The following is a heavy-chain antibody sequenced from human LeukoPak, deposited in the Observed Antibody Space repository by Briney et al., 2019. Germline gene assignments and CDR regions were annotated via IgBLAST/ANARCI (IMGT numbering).Heavy chain of an antibody. CDR2: INHSGST. CDR1: GGSISSYY. D-gene: IGHD6-13*01. J-gene: IGHJ5*02. Sequence: PSETLSLTCTVSGGSISSYYWSWIRQPPGKGLEWIGEINHSGSTNYNPSLKSRVTISVDTSKNQFSLKLSSVTAADTAVYYCARGSIAAAGPFDPWGQGTLVTVSS. V-gene: IGHV4-34*01. CDR3: ARGSIAAAGPFDP.